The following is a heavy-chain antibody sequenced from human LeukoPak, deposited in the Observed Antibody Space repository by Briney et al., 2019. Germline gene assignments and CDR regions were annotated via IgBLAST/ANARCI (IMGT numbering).Heavy chain of an antibody. D-gene: IGHD5-12*01. CDR3: AREYSGYDFFLGY. Sequence: SVKVSCKASGGTFSSYAISWVRQAPGQGLEWMGGIIPIFGTANYAQKFQGRVTITTDESTSTAYMELSSLRSEDTAVYYCAREYSGYDFFLGYWGQGTLVTVSS. V-gene: IGHV1-69*05. J-gene: IGHJ4*02. CDR1: GGTFSSYA. CDR2: IIPIFGTA.